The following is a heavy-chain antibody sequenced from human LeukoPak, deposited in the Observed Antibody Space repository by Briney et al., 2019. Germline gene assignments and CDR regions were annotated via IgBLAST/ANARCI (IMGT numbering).Heavy chain of an antibody. CDR3: ARNPIELRGYSYGYFDY. V-gene: IGHV1-69*13. D-gene: IGHD5-18*01. Sequence: SVKVSCKASGGTFSSYAISWVRQAPGQGLEWMGGIIPIFGTANYAQKLQGRVTITADESTSTAYMELSSLRSEDTAVYYCARNPIELRGYSYGYFDYWGQGTLVTVSS. CDR2: IIPIFGTA. CDR1: GGTFSSYA. J-gene: IGHJ4*02.